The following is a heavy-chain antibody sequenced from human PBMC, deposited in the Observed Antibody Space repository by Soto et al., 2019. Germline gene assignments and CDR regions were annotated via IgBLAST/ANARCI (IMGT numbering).Heavy chain of an antibody. CDR2: IYYSGST. Sequence: SETLSLTCTVSGGSISSYYWSWIRQPPGKGLEWIGYIYYSGSTYYNPSLKSRVTISVDTSKNQFSLKLSSVTAADTAVYYCARSVDPWGQGTLVTVSS. J-gene: IGHJ5*02. CDR1: GGSISSYY. CDR3: ARSVDP. V-gene: IGHV4-59*12.